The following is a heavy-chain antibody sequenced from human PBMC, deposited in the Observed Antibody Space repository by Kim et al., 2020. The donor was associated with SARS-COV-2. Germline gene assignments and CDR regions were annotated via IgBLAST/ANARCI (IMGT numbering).Heavy chain of an antibody. Sequence: SETLSLTCTVSGGSISSSSYYWGWIRQPPGKGLEWIGSIYYSGSTYYNPSLKSRVTISVDTSKNQFSLKLSSVTAADTAVYYCATLPLVVYGDYGYWGQGTLVTVSP. CDR3: ATLPLVVYGDYGY. CDR2: IYYSGST. D-gene: IGHD4-17*01. V-gene: IGHV4-39*01. J-gene: IGHJ4*02. CDR1: GGSISSSSYY.